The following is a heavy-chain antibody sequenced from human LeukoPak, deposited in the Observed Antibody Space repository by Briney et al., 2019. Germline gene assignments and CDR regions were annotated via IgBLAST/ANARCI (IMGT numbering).Heavy chain of an antibody. CDR1: GGTFSSYA. D-gene: IGHD3-22*01. Sequence: SVNVSCKASGGTFSSYAISWVRQAPGQGLEWMGGIIPIFGTANYAQKFQGRVTITADESTSTAYMELSSLRSEDTAVYYCARNPTYYYDSSDYGMDVWGQGTTVTVSS. CDR2: IIPIFGTA. CDR3: ARNPTYYYDSSDYGMDV. V-gene: IGHV1-69*13. J-gene: IGHJ6*02.